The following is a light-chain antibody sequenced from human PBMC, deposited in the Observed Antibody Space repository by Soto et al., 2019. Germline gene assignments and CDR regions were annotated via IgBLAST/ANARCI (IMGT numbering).Light chain of an antibody. Sequence: EIVLTQSPATLSLSPGERATLSCRASQSVGSYLAWYQQKLGQAPRLLIYDASNRATGIPARFSGSGSGTDFTLTISSLEPEDFAVYYCQQRSNWYTFGQGTKLEIK. J-gene: IGKJ2*01. CDR3: QQRSNWYT. V-gene: IGKV3-11*01. CDR2: DAS. CDR1: QSVGSY.